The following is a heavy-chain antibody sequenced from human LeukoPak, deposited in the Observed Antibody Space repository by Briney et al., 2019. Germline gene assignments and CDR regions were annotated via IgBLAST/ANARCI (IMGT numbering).Heavy chain of an antibody. CDR3: AKGYCASATCYSRFES. CDR1: GFTFCSYA. CDR2: ISGSGGST. V-gene: IGHV3-23*01. J-gene: IGHJ5*01. D-gene: IGHD2-2*01. Sequence: GGSLRLSCAASGFTFCSYAMSWVRQAPGRGLEWVSLISGSGGSTHHADSVKGRFTISRDNSKNTLYLQMNSLRAEDTAVYYCAKGYCASATCYSRFESWGQGTLVTVSS.